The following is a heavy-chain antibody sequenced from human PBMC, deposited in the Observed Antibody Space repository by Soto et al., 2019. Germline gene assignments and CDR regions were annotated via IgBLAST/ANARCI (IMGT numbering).Heavy chain of an antibody. Sequence: WGSLRLCCAASGFTFSDYYISWIRQAPGKGLEWVSYISSSGSTIYYADSEKGRFTISRDNAKNSLYLQMNSLRAEDTAVYYCARDKVEQQLVQAEYFQHWGQGTLVTVSS. D-gene: IGHD6-13*01. CDR3: ARDKVEQQLVQAEYFQH. J-gene: IGHJ1*01. CDR1: GFTFSDYY. CDR2: ISSSGSTI. V-gene: IGHV3-11*01.